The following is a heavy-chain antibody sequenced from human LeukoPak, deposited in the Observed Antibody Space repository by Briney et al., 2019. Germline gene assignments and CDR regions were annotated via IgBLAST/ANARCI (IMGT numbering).Heavy chain of an antibody. CDR2: ISSSSSYI. Sequence: GGSLRLSCAASGLTFSSYSMNWVRQAPGKGLEWVSSISSSSSYIYYADSVKGRFTISRDNAKNSLYLQMNSLRAEDTAVYYCARLSSSWYLSTFDYWGQGTLVTVSS. V-gene: IGHV3-21*01. D-gene: IGHD6-13*01. CDR3: ARLSSSWYLSTFDY. J-gene: IGHJ4*02. CDR1: GLTFSSYS.